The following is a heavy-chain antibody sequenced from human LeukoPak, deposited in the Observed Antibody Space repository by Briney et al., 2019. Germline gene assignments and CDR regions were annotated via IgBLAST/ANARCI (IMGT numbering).Heavy chain of an antibody. V-gene: IGHV4-30-2*01. CDR3: AGGYSYGLGYFDY. Sequence: WIRQPPGKGLEWIGNIYHSGSTYYNPSLKSRVTISVDRSKNQFSLKLSSVTAADTAVYYCAGGYSYGLGYFDYWGQGTLVTVSS. D-gene: IGHD5-18*01. CDR2: IYHSGST. J-gene: IGHJ4*02.